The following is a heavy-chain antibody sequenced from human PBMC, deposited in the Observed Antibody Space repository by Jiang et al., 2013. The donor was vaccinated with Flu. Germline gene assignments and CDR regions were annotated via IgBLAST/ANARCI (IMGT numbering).Heavy chain of an antibody. J-gene: IGHJ3*02. D-gene: IGHD1-26*01. Sequence: QLLESGGGVVQPGRSLRLSCAASGFTFSSYAMHWVRQAPGKGLEWVAVISYDGSNKYYADSVKGRFTISRDNSKNTLYLQMNSLRAEDTAVYYCARNSGSYKWVDAFDIWGQGTMVTVSS. V-gene: IGHV3-30*01. CDR2: ISYDGSNK. CDR1: GFTFSSYA. CDR3: ARNSGSYKWVDAFDI.